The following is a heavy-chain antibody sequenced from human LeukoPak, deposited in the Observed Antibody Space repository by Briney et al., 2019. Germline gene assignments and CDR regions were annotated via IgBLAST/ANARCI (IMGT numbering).Heavy chain of an antibody. D-gene: IGHD3-10*01. V-gene: IGHV1-46*01. J-gene: IGHJ4*02. CDR1: GYTFTSYY. Sequence: GASVKVSFKASGYTFTSYYMHWVRPAPGQGVGWMGIINPSGGSTSYAQKFQGRGTMTRDTSTSTVYMELSSLRSEDTAVYYCARDGGRFPAACPDYRGQGTLVTVSS. CDR3: ARDGGRFPAACPDY. CDR2: INPSGGST.